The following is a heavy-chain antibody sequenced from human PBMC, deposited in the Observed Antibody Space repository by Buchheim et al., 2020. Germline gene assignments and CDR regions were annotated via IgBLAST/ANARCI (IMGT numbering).Heavy chain of an antibody. CDR2: IKQDGSEK. V-gene: IGHV3-7*01. D-gene: IGHD2-15*01. CDR1: GFTFSSYW. J-gene: IGHJ4*02. CDR3: ARGVVVVVAATLSFDY. Sequence: EVQLVESGGGLVQPGGSLRLSCAASGFTFSSYWMSWVRQAPGKGLEWVANIKQDGSEKYYVDSVKGRCTISRDNAKNSLYLQMNSLRAEDTAVYYCARGVVVVVAATLSFDYWGQGTL.